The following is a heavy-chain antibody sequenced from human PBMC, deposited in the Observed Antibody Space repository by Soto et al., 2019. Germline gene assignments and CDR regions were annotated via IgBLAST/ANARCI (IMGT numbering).Heavy chain of an antibody. Sequence: QVQLVQSGAEVKKPGSSVKVSCKASGGTFSSYAISWVRQAPGQGLEWMGGIIPIFGTANYAQKFQGRVTITADEPTSAAYMELSSLRSEDTAVYYCARGATVTTYEGPPYYYGMDVWGQGTTVTVSS. CDR3: ARGATVTTYEGPPYYYGMDV. J-gene: IGHJ6*02. CDR2: IIPIFGTA. V-gene: IGHV1-69*01. D-gene: IGHD4-17*01. CDR1: GGTFSSYA.